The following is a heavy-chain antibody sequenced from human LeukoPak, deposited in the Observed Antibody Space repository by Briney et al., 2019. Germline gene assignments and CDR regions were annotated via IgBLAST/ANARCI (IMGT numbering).Heavy chain of an antibody. J-gene: IGHJ5*02. CDR3: ARDTIWFGEPTPTWFDP. CDR1: GFTVSSNY. D-gene: IGHD3-10*01. CDR2: ISGSGGST. Sequence: GGSLRLSCAASGFTVSSNYMSWVRQAPGKGLEWVSAISGSGGSTYYADSVKGRFTISRDNSKNTLYLQMNSLRAEDTAVYYCARDTIWFGEPTPTWFDPRGQGTRVTVSS. V-gene: IGHV3-23*01.